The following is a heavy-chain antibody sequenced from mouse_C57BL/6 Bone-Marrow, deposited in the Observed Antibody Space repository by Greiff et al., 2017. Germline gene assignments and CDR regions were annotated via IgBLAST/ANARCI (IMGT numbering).Heavy chain of an antibody. CDR2: IYPGGGYT. CDR3: ARLGVWYAMDY. V-gene: IGHV1-63*01. J-gene: IGHJ4*01. Sequence: VQLKESGAELVRPGTSVKMSCKASGYTFTNYWIGWAKQRPGHGLEWIGDIYPGGGYTNYNEKFKGKATLTAAKSSSTAYMQFSSLTSEDAAIYYCARLGVWYAMDYWGQGTSVTVSS. CDR1: GYTFTNYW.